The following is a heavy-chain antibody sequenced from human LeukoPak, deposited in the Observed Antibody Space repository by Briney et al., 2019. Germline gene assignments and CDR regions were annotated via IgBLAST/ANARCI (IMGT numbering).Heavy chain of an antibody. CDR2: IYYSGST. D-gene: IGHD3-3*01. V-gene: IGHV4-39*01. J-gene: IGHJ4*02. Sequence: PSETLSLTCTVSGGSISSSSYYWGWIRQPPGKGLEWIGSIYYSGSTYYNPSLKSRVTISVDTSKNQFSLKLSSVTAADTAVYYCARYLITIFGVVKIEDYFDYWGQGTLVTVSS. CDR3: ARYLITIFGVVKIEDYFDY. CDR1: GGSISSSSYY.